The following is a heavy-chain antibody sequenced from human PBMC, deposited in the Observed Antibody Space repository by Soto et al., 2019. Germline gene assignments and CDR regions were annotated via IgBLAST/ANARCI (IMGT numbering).Heavy chain of an antibody. D-gene: IGHD6-13*01. Sequence: VKDSYHASYSSCHSYRITWARNPPGHGLDWMGWISAYNGNTNEAQKLHRRVTMTTDTSTSPAYMELRSLRSDDTAVYYCARDLGSLGYGMDVWG. CDR2: ISAYNGNT. V-gene: IGHV1-18*04. CDR3: ARDLGSLGYGMDV. J-gene: IGHJ6*02. CDR1: YSSCHSYR.